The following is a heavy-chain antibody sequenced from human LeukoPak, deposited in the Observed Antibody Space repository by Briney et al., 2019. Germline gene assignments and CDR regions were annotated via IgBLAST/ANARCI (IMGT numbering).Heavy chain of an antibody. V-gene: IGHV4-34*01. CDR2: TNHSGST. CDR3: ARGSGSGWYHY. D-gene: IGHD6-19*01. Sequence: SETLSLTCAVYGGSFSGDHWSWIRQPPGKGLEWIGETNHSGSTTYNPSLKSRVTISVDTSKNQFSLELSSVTAADTAVYYCARGSGSGWYHYWGQGTLVTVSS. J-gene: IGHJ4*02. CDR1: GGSFSGDH.